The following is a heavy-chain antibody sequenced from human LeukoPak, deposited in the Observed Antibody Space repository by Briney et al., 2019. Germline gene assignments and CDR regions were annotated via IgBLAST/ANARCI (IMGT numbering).Heavy chain of an antibody. J-gene: IGHJ4*02. CDR2: ISYDGSNK. D-gene: IGHD2-15*01. V-gene: IGHV3-30-3*01. CDR3: ARDFLKDTGYFDY. CDR1: GFTFSSYA. Sequence: GGSLRLSCAASGFTFSSYAMHWARQAPGKGLEWVAVISYDGSNKYYADSVKGRFTISRDNSKNTLYLQMNSLRAEDTAVYYCARDFLKDTGYFDYWGQGTLVTVSS.